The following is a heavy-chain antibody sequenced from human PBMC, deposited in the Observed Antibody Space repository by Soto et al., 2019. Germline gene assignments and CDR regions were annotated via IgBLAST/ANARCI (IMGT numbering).Heavy chain of an antibody. J-gene: IGHJ6*02. CDR1: GGTFSSYD. D-gene: IGHD6-13*01. CDR2: ITPIYSTA. V-gene: IGHV1-69*01. Sequence: QVQLVQSGAEVKKPGSSVKVSCKASGGTFSSYDISWVRQAPGQGLEWMGGITPIYSTAKYAQKFQGRGTITTDESTSKAYIELRSLRAEDTAVYYCARAIMIAAAGQGYYYGMDVWGQGTTVTGSS. CDR3: ARAIMIAAAGQGYYYGMDV.